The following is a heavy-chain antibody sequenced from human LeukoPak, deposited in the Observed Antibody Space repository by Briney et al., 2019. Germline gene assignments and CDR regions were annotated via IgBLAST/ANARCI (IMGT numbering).Heavy chain of an antibody. CDR2: INTDGSNT. Sequence: PGGSLRLSCAASGFTFDYYWMHWVRQAPGKGLMRVSRINTDGSNTHYADSVKGRFTISRDNAKNTLYLQMNGLRVEDTAVYYCVVWGEDRSGHRFDFWGQGTLVTVSS. CDR3: VVWGEDRSGHRFDF. CDR1: GFTFDYYW. V-gene: IGHV3-74*01. J-gene: IGHJ4*02. D-gene: IGHD3-22*01.